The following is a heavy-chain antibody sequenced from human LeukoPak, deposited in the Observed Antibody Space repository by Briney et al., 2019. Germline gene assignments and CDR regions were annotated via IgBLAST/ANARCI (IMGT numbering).Heavy chain of an antibody. D-gene: IGHD1-1*01. CDR1: GYTFTSYG. CDR2: ISAYNGNT. J-gene: IGHJ5*02. V-gene: IGHV1-18*01. Sequence: ASVKVSCKASGYTFTSYGISWVRQAPGRGLEWMGWISAYNGNTNYVQKLQGRVTMTTDTSTSTAYMELRSLRSDDTAVYYCARSGWNDVGNSFDPWGQGTLVTVSS. CDR3: ARSGWNDVGNSFDP.